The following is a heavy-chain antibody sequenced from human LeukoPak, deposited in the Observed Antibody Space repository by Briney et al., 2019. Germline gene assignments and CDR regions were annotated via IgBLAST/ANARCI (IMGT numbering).Heavy chain of an antibody. CDR3: ARVPVAGRLGPSDSSGYGMDV. V-gene: IGHV3-21*01. Sequence: PGGSLRLSCAASGFTFSSYSMNWVRQAPGKGLEWVSSISSSSYIYYADSVKGRFTISRDNAKNSLYLQMNSLRAEDTAVYYCARVPVAGRLGPSDSSGYGMDVWGQGTTVTVSS. J-gene: IGHJ6*02. CDR1: GFTFSSYS. D-gene: IGHD3-22*01. CDR2: ISSSSYI.